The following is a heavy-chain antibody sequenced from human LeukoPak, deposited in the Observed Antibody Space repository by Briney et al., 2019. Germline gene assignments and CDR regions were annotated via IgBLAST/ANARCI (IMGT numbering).Heavy chain of an antibody. CDR2: IIPIFGTA. V-gene: IGHV1-69*05. D-gene: IGHD2-15*01. Sequence: ASVKVSCKASGGTFSSYAISWVRQAPGQGLEWMGGIIPIFGTANYAQKFQGRVTITTDESTSTAYMELSSLRSEDTAVYYCARDCSGGSCYDAFDIWGQGTMVTVSS. J-gene: IGHJ3*02. CDR1: GGTFSSYA. CDR3: ARDCSGGSCYDAFDI.